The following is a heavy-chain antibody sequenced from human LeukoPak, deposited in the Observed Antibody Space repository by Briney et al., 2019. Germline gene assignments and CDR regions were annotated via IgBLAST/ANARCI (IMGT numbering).Heavy chain of an antibody. Sequence: GQSLRISCKGSGYIFTSYRISWVRQMPGQGLEWMGRIDPSDSYTNYSPSFQGHVTISADKSISTAYLQWSSLKASDTAMYYCATSASGDWVYWGQGTLVTVSS. CDR3: ATSASGDWVY. D-gene: IGHD2-21*02. V-gene: IGHV5-10-1*01. CDR2: IDPSDSYT. J-gene: IGHJ4*02. CDR1: GYIFTSYR.